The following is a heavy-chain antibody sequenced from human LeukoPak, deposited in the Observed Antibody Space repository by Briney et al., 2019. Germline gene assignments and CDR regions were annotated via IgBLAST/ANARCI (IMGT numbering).Heavy chain of an antibody. CDR1: GGSISSYY. Sequence: SETLSLTCTVSGGSISSYYWSWIRQHPGKGLEWIGYIYYSGSTYYNPSLKSRVTISVDTSKNQFSLKLSSVTAADTAVYYCARFPLRVEEFDYWGQGTLVTVSS. CDR2: IYYSGST. CDR3: ARFPLRVEEFDY. D-gene: IGHD3-16*01. J-gene: IGHJ4*02. V-gene: IGHV4-59*06.